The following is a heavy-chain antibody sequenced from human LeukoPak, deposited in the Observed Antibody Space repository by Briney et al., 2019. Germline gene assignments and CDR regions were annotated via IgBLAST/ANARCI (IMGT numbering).Heavy chain of an antibody. V-gene: IGHV4-61*05. CDR1: GGSISSSSYY. J-gene: IGHJ4*02. Sequence: SETLSLTCTVSGGSISSSSYYWGWIRQPPGKGLEWIGYIYYSGSTNYNPSLKSRVTISVDTSKNQFSLKLSSVTAADTAVYYCARATYDILTGSRGFDYWGQGTLVTVSS. CDR3: ARATYDILTGSRGFDY. D-gene: IGHD3-9*01. CDR2: IYYSGST.